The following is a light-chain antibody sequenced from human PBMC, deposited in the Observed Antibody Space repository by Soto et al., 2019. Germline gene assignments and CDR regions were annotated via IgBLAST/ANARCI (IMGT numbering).Light chain of an antibody. J-gene: IGKJ1*01. CDR2: GAS. V-gene: IGKV3-20*01. Sequence: EIVLTQSPGTLSLSPGERATLSCRASQSVSSSFLAWYQQKPGQAPRLLIYGASIRATGIPDRFSGSGSGTDFTLTISRVEPEDFAVYYCQQYRSSPWTFGQGTKVEIK. CDR3: QQYRSSPWT. CDR1: QSVSSSF.